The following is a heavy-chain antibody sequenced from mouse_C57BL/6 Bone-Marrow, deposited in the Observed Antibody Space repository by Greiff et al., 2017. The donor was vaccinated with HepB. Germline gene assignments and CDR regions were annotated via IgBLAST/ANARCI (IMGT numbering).Heavy chain of an antibody. CDR3: ARPDYYGSGYGFAY. CDR1: GYTFTSYW. Sequence: QVQLQQPGAELVKPGASVKMSCKASGYTFTSYWITWVKQRPGQGLEWIGDIYPGSGSTNYNEKFKSKATLTVDTASSTAYMQLSSLTSEDAAVYYFARPDYYGSGYGFAYWGQGTLVTVSA. J-gene: IGHJ3*01. CDR2: IYPGSGST. V-gene: IGHV1-55*01. D-gene: IGHD1-1*01.